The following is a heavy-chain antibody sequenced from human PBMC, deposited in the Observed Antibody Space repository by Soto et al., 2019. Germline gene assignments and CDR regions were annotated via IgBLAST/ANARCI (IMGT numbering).Heavy chain of an antibody. D-gene: IGHD6-19*01. V-gene: IGHV3-23*01. CDR3: AKDREIWTGYSSVYGWFDP. Sequence: GGSLRLSCAASGFTFSSYAMSWVRQAPGKGLEWVSAISGSGGSTYYADSVKGRFTISRDNSKNTLYLQMNSLRAEDTAVYYCAKDREIWTGYSSVYGWFDPWGQGTLVIVSS. J-gene: IGHJ5*02. CDR2: ISGSGGST. CDR1: GFTFSSYA.